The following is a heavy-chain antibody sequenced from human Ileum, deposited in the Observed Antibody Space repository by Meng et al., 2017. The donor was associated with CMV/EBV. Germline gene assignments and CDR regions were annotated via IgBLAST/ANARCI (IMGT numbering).Heavy chain of an antibody. V-gene: IGHV3-21*01. D-gene: IGHD6-19*01. CDR3: ASHIAMAENY. CDR2: ISSSSSYR. J-gene: IGHJ4*02. CDR1: GFTFSNHW. Sequence: GESLKISCTASGFTFSNHWMTWVRQAPGKGLEWVSVISSSSSYRYYADSVKGRFTISRDNAKNSLYLQMNSLRVEDTAVYYCASHIAMAENYWGQGTLVTVSS.